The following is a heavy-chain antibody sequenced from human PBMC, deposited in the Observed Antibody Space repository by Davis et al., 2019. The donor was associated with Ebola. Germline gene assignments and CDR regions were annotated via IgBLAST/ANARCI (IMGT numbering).Heavy chain of an antibody. CDR3: ARALYSATYGMDV. V-gene: IGHV4-59*01. J-gene: IGHJ6*02. CDR1: GGSISSYY. Sequence: SETLSLTCTVSGGSISSYYWSWIRQPPGKGLEWIGYIYYSGSTNYNPSLKSRVTISVDTSKNQFSLKLSSVTAADTAVYYCARALYSATYGMDVWGQGTTVTVSS. D-gene: IGHD4-11*01. CDR2: IYYSGST.